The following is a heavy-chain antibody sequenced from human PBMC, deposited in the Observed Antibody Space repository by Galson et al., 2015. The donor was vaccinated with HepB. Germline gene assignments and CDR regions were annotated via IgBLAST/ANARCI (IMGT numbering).Heavy chain of an antibody. D-gene: IGHD1-26*01. CDR2: IKSKTDGGTT. Sequence: SLRLSCAASGFTFSNAWMNWVRQAPGKGLEWVGRIKSKTDGGTTDYAAPVKGRFTISRDDSKNTLYLQMNSLKTEDTAVYYCTTGLLVRYYYYYMDVWGKGTTVTVSS. CDR1: GFTFSNAW. CDR3: TTGLLVRYYYYYMDV. V-gene: IGHV3-15*07. J-gene: IGHJ6*03.